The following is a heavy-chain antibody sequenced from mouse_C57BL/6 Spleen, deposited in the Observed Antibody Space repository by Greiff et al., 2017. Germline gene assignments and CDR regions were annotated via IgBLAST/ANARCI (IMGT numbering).Heavy chain of an antibody. J-gene: IGHJ3*01. CDR1: GYTFTSYW. Sequence: VKLQESGAELVKPGASVKMSCKASGYTFTSYWITWVKQRPGQGLEWIGDIYPGSGSTNYNEKFKSKATLTVDTSSSTAYMQLSSLTSEDSAVYYCARKGALTSFAYWGQGTLVTVSA. CDR2: IYPGSGST. D-gene: IGHD4-1*01. CDR3: ARKGALTSFAY. V-gene: IGHV1-55*01.